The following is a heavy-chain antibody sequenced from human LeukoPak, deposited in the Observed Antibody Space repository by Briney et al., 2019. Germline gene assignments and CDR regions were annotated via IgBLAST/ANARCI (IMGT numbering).Heavy chain of an antibody. D-gene: IGHD6-13*01. V-gene: IGHV3-48*03. CDR1: GFTFSSYE. Sequence: PGGSLLLSCAASGFTFSSYEMNWVRQAPGKGLEWVSYISSSGSTMYYADSVKGRFTISRDNAKSSLYLLMNSLRAEDTAVYYCARDYVVAAAGTYYWGQGTLVTVSS. CDR3: ARDYVVAAAGTYY. J-gene: IGHJ4*02. CDR2: ISSSGSTM.